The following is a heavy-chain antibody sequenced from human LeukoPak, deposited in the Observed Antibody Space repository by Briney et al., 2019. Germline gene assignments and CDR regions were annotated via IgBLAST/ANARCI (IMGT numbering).Heavy chain of an antibody. CDR2: IYSGGST. V-gene: IGHV3-66*01. CDR3: ARSSLYCSGGSCYPRFDY. CDR1: GFTFSSYG. J-gene: IGHJ4*02. D-gene: IGHD2-15*01. Sequence: GGSLRLSCAASGFTFSSYGMHWVRQAPGKGLEWVSLIYSGGSTYYADSVKGRFTISRDNSKNTLYLQMNSLRAEDTAVYYCARSSLYCSGGSCYPRFDYWGQGTLVTVSS.